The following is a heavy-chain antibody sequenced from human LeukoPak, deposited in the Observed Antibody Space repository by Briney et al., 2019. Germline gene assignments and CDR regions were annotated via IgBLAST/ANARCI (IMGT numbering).Heavy chain of an antibody. J-gene: IGHJ4*02. CDR3: ARDWPDIVVVPAARPFWVY. D-gene: IGHD2-2*02. CDR1: GYTFTGYY. V-gene: IGHV1-2*02. Sequence: ASVKVSCKVSGYTFTGYYMHWVRQAPGQGLEWMGWINPNSGGTNYAQKFQGRVTMTRDTSISTAYMELRSLRSDDTAVYYCARDWPDIVVVPAARPFWVYWGQGTLVTVSS. CDR2: INPNSGGT.